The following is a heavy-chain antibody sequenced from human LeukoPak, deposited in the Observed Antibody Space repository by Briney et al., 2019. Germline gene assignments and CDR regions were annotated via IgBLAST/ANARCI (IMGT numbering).Heavy chain of an antibody. CDR2: MNPNSGNT. Sequence: ASVKVSCKASGYTFTSYDINWVRQATGQGLEWMGWMNPNSGNTGYAQKFQGRVTITRNTSISTAYMELSSLRSEDTAVYYCARGAAGSSWTDYWGQGTLVTVSS. CDR3: ARGAAGSSWTDY. V-gene: IGHV1-8*03. CDR1: GYTFTSYD. J-gene: IGHJ4*02. D-gene: IGHD6-13*01.